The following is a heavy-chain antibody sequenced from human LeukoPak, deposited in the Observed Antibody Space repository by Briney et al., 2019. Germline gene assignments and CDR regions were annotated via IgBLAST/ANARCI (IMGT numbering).Heavy chain of an antibody. CDR1: GFTFSSYG. CDR3: AKVRVGWKTPFDY. CDR2: IRYDGSNK. J-gene: IGHJ4*02. Sequence: GGSLRLSCAASGFTFSSYGMHWVRQAPGKGLEWVAFIRYDGSNKYYADSVRGRFTISRDNSKNTLYLQMNSLRAEDTAVYYCAKVRVGWKTPFDYWGQGTLVTVSS. D-gene: IGHD1-1*01. V-gene: IGHV3-30*02.